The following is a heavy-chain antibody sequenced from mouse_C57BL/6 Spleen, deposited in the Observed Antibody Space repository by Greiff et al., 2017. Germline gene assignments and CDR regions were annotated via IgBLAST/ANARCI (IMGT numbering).Heavy chain of an antibody. CDR3: ARATVVSYWYFDV. V-gene: IGHV1-80*01. CDR2: IYPGDGDT. CDR1: GYAFSSYW. Sequence: QVQLKESGAELVKPGASVKISCKASGYAFSSYWMNWVKQRPGKALEWIGQIYPGDGDTNYNGKFKGKATLTADKSSSTAYMQLSSLTSEDSAVYFCARATVVSYWYFDVWGTGTTVTVSS. J-gene: IGHJ1*03. D-gene: IGHD1-1*01.